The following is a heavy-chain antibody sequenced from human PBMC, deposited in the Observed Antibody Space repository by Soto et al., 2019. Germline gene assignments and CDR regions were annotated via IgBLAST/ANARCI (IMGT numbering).Heavy chain of an antibody. CDR3: ARPSSYSGYDYSPPYYYYYMDV. D-gene: IGHD5-12*01. J-gene: IGHJ6*03. V-gene: IGHV4-34*01. Sequence: SETLSLTCAVYGGSFSGYYWSWIRQPPGKGLEWIGEINHSGSTNYNPSLKSRVTISVDTSKNQFSLKLSSVTAADTAVYYCARPSSYSGYDYSPPYYYYYMDVWGKGTTVTVSS. CDR2: INHSGST. CDR1: GGSFSGYY.